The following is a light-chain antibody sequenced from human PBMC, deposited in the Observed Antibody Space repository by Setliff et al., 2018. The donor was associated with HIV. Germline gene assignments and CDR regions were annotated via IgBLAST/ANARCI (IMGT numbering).Light chain of an antibody. CDR3: SSYAITNTLP. Sequence: QSALTQPAPVSGSPGQSITISCTATSSDVGAYNFVSWYQQHPGKAPKLMIYEVSNRPSGVSNRFSGSKSGYTASLTISGLQAEDEADYYCSSYAITNTLPFGTGTKVTVL. J-gene: IGLJ1*01. V-gene: IGLV2-14*01. CDR2: EVS. CDR1: SSDVGAYNF.